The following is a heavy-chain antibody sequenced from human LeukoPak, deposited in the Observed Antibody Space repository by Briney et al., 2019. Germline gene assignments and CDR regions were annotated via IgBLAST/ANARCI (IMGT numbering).Heavy chain of an antibody. J-gene: IGHJ4*02. CDR2: ISSNGGST. Sequence: GGSLRLSSAASGFTFSSYAMHWVRQAPGKGLEYVSAISSNGGSTYYANSVKGRFTISRDNSKNTLYLQMGSLRAEDMAVYYCARGRDGYNSFGYWGQGTLVTVSS. CDR3: ARGRDGYNSFGY. D-gene: IGHD5-24*01. CDR1: GFTFSSYA. V-gene: IGHV3-64*01.